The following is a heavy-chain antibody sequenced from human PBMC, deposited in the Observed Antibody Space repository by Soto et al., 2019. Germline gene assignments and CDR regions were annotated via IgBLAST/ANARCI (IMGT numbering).Heavy chain of an antibody. CDR2: ISYDGSDK. V-gene: IGHV3-30*18. J-gene: IGHJ4*02. D-gene: IGHD2-2*01. Sequence: GGSLRLSCAASGFTFDTFGMHWVRQAPGKGLEWVAVISYDGSDKYYSDSVRGRFTISRDNSMNTLYLQMNSLRTEDTAVYYCAKSPNFYCSSYHCYKYYFDYWGQGTLVTVSS. CDR3: AKSPNFYCSSYHCYKYYFDY. CDR1: GFTFDTFG.